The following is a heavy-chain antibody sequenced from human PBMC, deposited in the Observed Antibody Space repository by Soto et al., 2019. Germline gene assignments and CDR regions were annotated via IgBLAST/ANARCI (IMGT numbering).Heavy chain of an antibody. J-gene: IGHJ6*02. V-gene: IGHV3-48*01. Sequence: GGSLRLSCAASGVTFSTYSMNWVRQAPGKGLEWVSYISSSSTIFYTDSVKGRFTVSRDNAKNSLYLQMNSLRAEDTAVYYCARDYYRFNSGYGFSMDVWGQGTTVTVSS. CDR3: ARDYYRFNSGYGFSMDV. D-gene: IGHD5-12*01. CDR1: GVTFSTYS. CDR2: ISSSSTI.